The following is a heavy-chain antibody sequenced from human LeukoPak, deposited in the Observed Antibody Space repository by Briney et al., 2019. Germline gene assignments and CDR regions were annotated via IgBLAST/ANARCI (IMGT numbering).Heavy chain of an antibody. J-gene: IGHJ4*02. Sequence: SVKVSCKASGGTFSSYAISWVRQTPGQGLEWMGGIIPIFGTANYAQKFQGRVTITADESTSTAYMELSSLRSEDTAVYYCARDIVVVVAAEEEYYFDYWGQGTLVSVSS. CDR3: ARDIVVVVAAEEEYYFDY. V-gene: IGHV1-69*01. CDR2: IIPIFGTA. D-gene: IGHD2-15*01. CDR1: GGTFSSYA.